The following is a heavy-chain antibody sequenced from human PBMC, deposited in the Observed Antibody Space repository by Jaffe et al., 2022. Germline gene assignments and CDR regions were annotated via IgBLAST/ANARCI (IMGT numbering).Heavy chain of an antibody. CDR3: ARGPGYCSGGSCSWGHSLYFDL. CDR2: IIPIFGTA. CDR1: GGTFSSYA. V-gene: IGHV1-69*01. D-gene: IGHD2-15*01. Sequence: QVQLVQSGAEVKKPGSSVKVSCKASGGTFSSYAISWVRQAPGQGLEWMGGIIPIFGTANYAQKFQGRVTITADESTSTAYMELSSLRSEDTAVYYCARGPGYCSGGSCSWGHSLYFDLWGRGTLVTVSS. J-gene: IGHJ2*01.